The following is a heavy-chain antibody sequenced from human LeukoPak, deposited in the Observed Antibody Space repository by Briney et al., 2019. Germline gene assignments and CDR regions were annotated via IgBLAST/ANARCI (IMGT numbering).Heavy chain of an antibody. Sequence: PSETLSLTCAVYGGSFSGYYWSWIRQPPGKGLEWIGEINHSGSTNYNPSLKSRVTISVDTSKNQFSLKLTSVTAADTAVYYCARHLRNTGYISGWAETNYWGQGTLVTVSS. CDR2: INHSGST. CDR3: ARHLRNTGYISGWAETNY. V-gene: IGHV4-34*01. D-gene: IGHD6-19*01. CDR1: GGSFSGYY. J-gene: IGHJ4*02.